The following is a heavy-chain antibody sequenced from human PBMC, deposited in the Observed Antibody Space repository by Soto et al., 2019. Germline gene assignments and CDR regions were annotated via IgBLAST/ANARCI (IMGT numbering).Heavy chain of an antibody. Sequence: EVQLLDSGGGLVQPGGSLRLSCAGSGFTFSSDGMTWVRQAPGKGLEWMSTISSGGGTTYYAGSVKGRFIISRDNSKNTLYLQMNSLRAEDTAVYYCAKVAPSDGAFDIWGQGTMVTVSS. J-gene: IGHJ3*02. V-gene: IGHV3-23*01. CDR1: GFTFSSDG. CDR2: ISSGGGTT. CDR3: AKVAPSDGAFDI.